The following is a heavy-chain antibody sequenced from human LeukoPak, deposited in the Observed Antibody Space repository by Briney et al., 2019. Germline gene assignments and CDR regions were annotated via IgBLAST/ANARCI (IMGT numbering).Heavy chain of an antibody. J-gene: IGHJ4*02. CDR1: GFTFSSYG. CDR3: ARDSSGWYSNY. V-gene: IGHV3-33*01. Sequence: PGRSLRLSCAASGFTFSSYGMHWVRQAPGKGLEWVAVIWYDGSNKYYADSVKGRFTISRDNSKNTLYLQMNSLRAEDTAVYYCARDSSGWYSNYWGQGTLVTVSS. CDR2: IWYDGSNK. D-gene: IGHD6-19*01.